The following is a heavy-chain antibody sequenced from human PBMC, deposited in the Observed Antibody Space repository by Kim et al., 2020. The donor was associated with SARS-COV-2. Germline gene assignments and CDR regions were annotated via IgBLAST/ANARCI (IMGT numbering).Heavy chain of an antibody. CDR3: ARGTNKYQLLFLGSGWSFDY. J-gene: IGHJ4*02. Sequence: SETLSLTCAVYGGSFSGYYWSWIRQPPGKGLEWIGEINHSGSTNYNPSLKSRVTISVDTSKNQFSLKLSSVTAADTAVYYCARGTNKYQLLFLGSGWSFDYWGQGTLVTVSS. D-gene: IGHD2-2*01. CDR2: INHSGST. V-gene: IGHV4-34*01. CDR1: GGSFSGYY.